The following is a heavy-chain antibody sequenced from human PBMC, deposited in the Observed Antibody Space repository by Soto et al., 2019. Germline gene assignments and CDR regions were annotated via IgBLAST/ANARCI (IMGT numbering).Heavy chain of an antibody. D-gene: IGHD3-3*01. Sequence: EVQLLESGGGLVQPGGSLRLSCAASGFTLSAYTMSWVRQAPGKGLEWVSGVTQDGGGSYADYVRCRFIISRDNSKSTVYLQMNSMRTDDTAMYYCAKDRQPDGFWRFDHWGQGTLIIVSS. CDR2: VTQDGGG. CDR1: GFTLSAYT. V-gene: IGHV3-23*01. J-gene: IGHJ4*01. CDR3: AKDRQPDGFWRFDH.